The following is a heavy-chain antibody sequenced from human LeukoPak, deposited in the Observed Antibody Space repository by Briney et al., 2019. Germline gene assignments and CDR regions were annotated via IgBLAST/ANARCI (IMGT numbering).Heavy chain of an antibody. Sequence: NAGGSLRLSCAASGFTFSNYNMNWVRQAPGKGLEWVSVISSSSSYTYYADSVKGRFTISRDNAKNSLYLQMNSLRAEDTAVYYCARVSTAVSLAIDYWGQGTLVTVST. CDR2: ISSSSSYT. CDR3: ARVSTAVSLAIDY. D-gene: IGHD6-13*01. J-gene: IGHJ4*02. V-gene: IGHV3-21*06. CDR1: GFTFSNYN.